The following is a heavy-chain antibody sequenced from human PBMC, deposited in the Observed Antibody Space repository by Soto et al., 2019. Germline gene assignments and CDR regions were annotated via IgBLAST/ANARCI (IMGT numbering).Heavy chain of an antibody. CDR1: AGSINSGDYY. D-gene: IGHD1-1*01. CDR2: IYYSGTT. V-gene: IGHV4-30-4*01. Sequence: LSLTCSVSAGSINSGDYYWSWIRQPPGKGLEWIGYIYYSGTTYSNPSLKSRVVISVDTSRNQFYLKLNSVTAADTAVYYCARAGRRDGNSSPGRFDTWGQGTLVTVSS. J-gene: IGHJ5*02. CDR3: ARAGRRDGNSSPGRFDT.